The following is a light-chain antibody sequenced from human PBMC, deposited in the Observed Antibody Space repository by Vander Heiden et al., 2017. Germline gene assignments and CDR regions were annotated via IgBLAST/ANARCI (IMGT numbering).Light chain of an antibody. CDR2: KAS. J-gene: IGKJ2*01. CDR3: QHYNNIPYT. CDR1: QSISIW. Sequence: DIQLTQPPSTLSASAGDRVTITCRASQSISIWLDWYQQKPGKAPKLLIYKASSLESGVPSRFSGSGSRTEFTLTISSLQPDDFATYYCQHYNNIPYTFGQGTKLEIK. V-gene: IGKV1-5*03.